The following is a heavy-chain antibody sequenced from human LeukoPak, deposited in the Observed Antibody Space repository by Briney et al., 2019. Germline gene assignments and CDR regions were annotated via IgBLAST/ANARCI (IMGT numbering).Heavy chain of an antibody. CDR1: GFTFGSYA. CDR3: AKIAIAAAGIDY. D-gene: IGHD6-13*01. V-gene: IGHV3-30-3*02. Sequence: GGSLRLSCAASGFTFGSYAMHWVRQAPGKGLEWVAVISYDGSNKYYADSVKGRFTISRDNSKNTLYLQMNSLRAEDTAVYYCAKIAIAAAGIDYWGQGTLVTVSS. CDR2: ISYDGSNK. J-gene: IGHJ4*02.